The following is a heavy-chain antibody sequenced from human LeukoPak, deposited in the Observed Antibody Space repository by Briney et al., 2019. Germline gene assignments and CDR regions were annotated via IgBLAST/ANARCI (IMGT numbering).Heavy chain of an antibody. D-gene: IGHD5-24*01. CDR3: AKAEGRWLQSRFDY. V-gene: IGHV3-9*01. Sequence: PGGSLRLSCAASGFTFDDYAMHWVRHAPGKGLEWVSGISWNSGSIGDADSVKGRFTISRDNAKNSLYLQMNSLRAEDTALYYCAKAEGRWLQSRFDYWGQGTLVTVSS. CDR1: GFTFDDYA. CDR2: ISWNSGSI. J-gene: IGHJ4*02.